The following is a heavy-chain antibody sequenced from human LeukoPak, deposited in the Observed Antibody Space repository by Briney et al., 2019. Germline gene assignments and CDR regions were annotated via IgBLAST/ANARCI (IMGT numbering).Heavy chain of an antibody. CDR2: IYHSGST. D-gene: IGHD3-22*01. J-gene: IGHJ2*01. V-gene: IGHV4-30-2*03. CDR1: GGSISSGGYY. Sequence: SQTLSLTCTVSGGSISSGGYYWSWIRQPPGKGLEWIGYIYHSGSTYYNPSLKSRVTISVDTSKNQFSLKLSSVTAADTAVYYCARQPRSSGYYYDYFDLWGRGTLVTVSS. CDR3: ARQPRSSGYYYDYFDL.